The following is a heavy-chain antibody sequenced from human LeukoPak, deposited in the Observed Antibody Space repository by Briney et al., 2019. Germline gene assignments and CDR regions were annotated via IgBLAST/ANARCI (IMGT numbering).Heavy chain of an antibody. J-gene: IGHJ4*02. CDR2: ISAYNGNK. V-gene: IGHV1-18*01. CDR1: GYTVTSYG. Sequence: ASVKVSCKASGYTVTSYGISWVRQAPGQGLEWMGWISAYNGNKNYAQKLQGRVTMTADTSTSTAYMELRSLRSDDTAVYYCARDGRVIDAKGSGSYYIWADLDYWGQGTLVTVSS. CDR3: ARDGRVIDAKGSGSYYIWADLDY. D-gene: IGHD3-10*01.